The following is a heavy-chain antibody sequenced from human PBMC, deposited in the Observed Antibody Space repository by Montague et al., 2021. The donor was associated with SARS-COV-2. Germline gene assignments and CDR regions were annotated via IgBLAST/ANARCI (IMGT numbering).Heavy chain of an antibody. CDR3: ARARTSLIVVVNEFDY. D-gene: IGHD2-21*01. V-gene: IGHV4-31*03. Sequence: TLSLTCTVSGGSISSGSHYWSWIRQHPGKGLEWIGYIYYSGSSYYNPSLKSRVTISVDTSKNQFSLRLSSVTAADTAVYYCARARTSLIVVVNEFDYWGRGTLIAVS. J-gene: IGHJ4*02. CDR2: IYYSGSS. CDR1: GGSISSGSHY.